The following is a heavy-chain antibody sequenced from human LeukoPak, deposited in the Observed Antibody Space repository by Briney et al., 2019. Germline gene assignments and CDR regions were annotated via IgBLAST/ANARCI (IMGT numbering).Heavy chain of an antibody. CDR1: GYTFTGYY. CDR2: INPNSGGT. J-gene: IGHJ6*03. D-gene: IGHD1-14*01. CDR3: ARGLSKPDYYYYMDV. Sequence: GASVKVSCKASGYTFTGYYMHWVRQAPGQGLEWMGWINPNSGGTNYAQKFQGRVTMTRDTSISTAYMELSRLRSDDTAVYYCARGLSKPDYYYYMDVWGEGTTVTVSS. V-gene: IGHV1-2*02.